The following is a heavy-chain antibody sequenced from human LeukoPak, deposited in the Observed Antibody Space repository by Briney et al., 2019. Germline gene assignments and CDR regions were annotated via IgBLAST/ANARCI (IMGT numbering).Heavy chain of an antibody. CDR2: FDPEDGET. CDR1: GYTLTGLS. CDR3: ATAPGSYYSDAFDI. J-gene: IGHJ3*02. D-gene: IGHD3-10*01. V-gene: IGHV1-24*01. Sequence: ASVKVSCKVSGYTLTGLSMHWVRQAPGKGLEWMGGFDPEDGETIHAQKFQGRVTMTEDTSTDTAYMELSSLRSEDTAVYYCATAPGSYYSDAFDIWGQGTMVTVSS.